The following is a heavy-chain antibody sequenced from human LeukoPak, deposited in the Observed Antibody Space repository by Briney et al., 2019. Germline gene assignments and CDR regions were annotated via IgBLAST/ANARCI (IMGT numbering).Heavy chain of an antibody. CDR1: GYTFTGYY. Sequence: ASVKVSCKASGYTFTGYYMHWVRQAPGQGLEWMGWINPNSGGTNYAQKFQGRVTMTRDTSISTAYMELSRLRSDDTAVYYCARANRIFGVVIISGILDYWGQGTLVTVSS. V-gene: IGHV1-2*02. CDR2: INPNSGGT. J-gene: IGHJ4*02. D-gene: IGHD3-3*01. CDR3: ARANRIFGVVIISGILDY.